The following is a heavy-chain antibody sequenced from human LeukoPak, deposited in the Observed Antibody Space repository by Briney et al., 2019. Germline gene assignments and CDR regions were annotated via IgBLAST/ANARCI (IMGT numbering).Heavy chain of an antibody. CDR2: IYHTGST. CDR3: ARALPHRRLMDTTMEQHWFDP. V-gene: IGHV4-59*02. CDR1: GGSVSDYY. D-gene: IGHD5-18*01. J-gene: IGHJ5*02. Sequence: PSETLSLTCTISGGSVSDYYWSWIRQSPGKGLEWIGYIYHTGSTSYSPSLKSRVTISADTSQNQFSLKLSSVTAADTAVYYCARALPHRRLMDTTMEQHWFDPWGQGTLVTVSS.